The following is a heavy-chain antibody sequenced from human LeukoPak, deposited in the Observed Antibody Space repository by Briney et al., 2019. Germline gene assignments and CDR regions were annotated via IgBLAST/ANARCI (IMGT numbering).Heavy chain of an antibody. CDR3: ARGFVGKPYGMDV. Sequence: PSETLSLTCAVYGGSFSGYYWSWIRQPPGKGLEGIGEINHSGSTNYNPSLKSRVTISVDTSKNQFSLKLSSVTAADTAVYYCARGFVGKPYGMDVWGQGTTVTVSS. CDR2: INHSGST. V-gene: IGHV4-34*01. J-gene: IGHJ6*02. CDR1: GGSFSGYY.